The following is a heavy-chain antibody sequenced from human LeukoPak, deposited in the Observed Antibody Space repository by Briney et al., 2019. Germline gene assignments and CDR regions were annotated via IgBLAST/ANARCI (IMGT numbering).Heavy chain of an antibody. CDR1: GFTFSSYW. J-gene: IGHJ4*02. CDR3: VKDLVGYDSSNYRDC. Sequence: GGSLRLSCAASGFTFSSYWMHWVRQAPGKGLEWISGISVSGHRTYHAASVKGRFTISRDNSNNMVYLQMNSLRAEDTAVYYCVKDLVGYDSSNYRDCWGQGTLVTVSS. CDR2: ISVSGHRT. D-gene: IGHD3-22*01. V-gene: IGHV3-23*01.